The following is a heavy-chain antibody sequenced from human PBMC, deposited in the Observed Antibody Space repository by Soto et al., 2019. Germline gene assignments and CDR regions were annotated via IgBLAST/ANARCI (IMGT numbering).Heavy chain of an antibody. D-gene: IGHD1-26*01. V-gene: IGHV3-23*01. CDR2: ISGSGGST. Sequence: GGSLRLSCAASGFTFSSYAMGWVRQAPGKGLEWVSAISGSGGSTYYADSVKGRFTISRDNSKNTLYLQMNSLRAEDTAVYYCAKDLVGATIGYFDYWGQGTLVTVSS. CDR1: GFTFSSYA. CDR3: AKDLVGATIGYFDY. J-gene: IGHJ4*02.